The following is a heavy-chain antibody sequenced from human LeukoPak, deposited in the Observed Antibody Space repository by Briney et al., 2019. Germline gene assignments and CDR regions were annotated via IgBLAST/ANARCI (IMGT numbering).Heavy chain of an antibody. J-gene: IGHJ4*02. CDR1: RFTISGYW. D-gene: IGHD1-26*01. CDR3: ARRDSAIYSLPFDH. V-gene: IGHV3-7*05. CDR2: IRHDGREK. Sequence: GGSLRLSCAASRFTISGYWMGWLRQAPGKGLEWVANIRHDGREKYYVDSVKGRFTISRDNAKNSLYLQMNSLSAEDTAVYYCARRDSAIYSLPFDHWGQGTLVTVSS.